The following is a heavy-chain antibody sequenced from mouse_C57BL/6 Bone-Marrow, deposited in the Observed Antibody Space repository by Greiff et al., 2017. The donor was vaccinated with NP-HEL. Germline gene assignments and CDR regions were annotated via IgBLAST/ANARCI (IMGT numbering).Heavy chain of an antibody. D-gene: IGHD1-1*01. CDR1: GYSIISGYY. CDR3: AREGGYCGSPFAY. Sequence: EVQLVESGPGLVKPSQSLSLTCSVTGYSIISGYYWNWIRQFPGNKLEWMAYISYDGSNNYNPSLNNRISITRDISKNQFFLKLTSVTTEDTATYYGAREGGYCGSPFAYWGQGTLVTVSA. V-gene: IGHV3-6*01. CDR2: ISYDGSN. J-gene: IGHJ3*01.